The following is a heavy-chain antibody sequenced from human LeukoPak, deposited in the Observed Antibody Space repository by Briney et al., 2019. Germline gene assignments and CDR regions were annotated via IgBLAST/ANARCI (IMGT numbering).Heavy chain of an antibody. CDR1: GYTFTGYY. D-gene: IGHD5-18*01. CDR3: ARTGYSYGYWWFDP. CDR2: INPNSGVT. V-gene: IGHV1-2*02. Sequence: GASVKVSCKASGYTFTGYYMHWVRQAPGQGLERMGWINPNSGVTNYAQKFQGRVTMTRDTSISTAYMELSRLRSDDTAVYYCARTGYSYGYWWFDPWGQGTLVTVSS. J-gene: IGHJ5*02.